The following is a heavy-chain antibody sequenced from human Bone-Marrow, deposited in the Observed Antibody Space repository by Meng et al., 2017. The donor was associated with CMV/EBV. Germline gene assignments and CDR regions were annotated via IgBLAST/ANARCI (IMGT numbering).Heavy chain of an antibody. CDR1: GFTFSDYY. J-gene: IGHJ4*02. V-gene: IGHV1-2*02. CDR2: VNSKNEAT. Sequence: VQLVHSGAEMKKPGASVKVSFTTSGFTFSDYYIHWVRKAPGQGLEWMGWVNSKNEATNYARKFQGRVSMTRDTSISTAHMELSRLMSDDTAVYYCVRSSGWSLFDYWGQGTLVTVSS. D-gene: IGHD6-19*01. CDR3: VRSSGWSLFDY.